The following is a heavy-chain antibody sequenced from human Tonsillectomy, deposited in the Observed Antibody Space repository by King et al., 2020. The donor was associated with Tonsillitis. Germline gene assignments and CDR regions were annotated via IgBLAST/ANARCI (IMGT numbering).Heavy chain of an antibody. J-gene: IGHJ5*02. CDR2: NSAYNGNT. Sequence: VQLVESGAEVKKPGASVKVSCKASGYTFTSYGISWVRQAPGQGLEWMGWNSAYNGNTNCAQKLQGRVTMTTDTSTSTAYMELRSLRSDDTAVYYCARAFVLLWFGESPPHWFDPWGQGTLVTVSS. CDR3: ARAFVLLWFGESPPHWFDP. D-gene: IGHD3-10*01. CDR1: GYTFTSYG. V-gene: IGHV1-18*01.